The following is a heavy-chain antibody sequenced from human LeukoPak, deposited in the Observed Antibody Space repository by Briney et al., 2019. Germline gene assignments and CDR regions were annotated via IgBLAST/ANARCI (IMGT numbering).Heavy chain of an antibody. CDR3: ARGSGTFYYDSGGYLNWFDP. J-gene: IGHJ5*02. CDR2: VYYTGSI. D-gene: IGHD3-22*01. Sequence: TSETLSLTCTVSGGSISSSGYYWGWIRQPPGKGLEWIGTVYYTGSIYYNPSLKSRVTISEDTSRNQFSLKLNSVTAADTAVYYCARGSGTFYYDSGGYLNWFDPWGQGILVTVSS. V-gene: IGHV4-39*01. CDR1: GGSISSSGYY.